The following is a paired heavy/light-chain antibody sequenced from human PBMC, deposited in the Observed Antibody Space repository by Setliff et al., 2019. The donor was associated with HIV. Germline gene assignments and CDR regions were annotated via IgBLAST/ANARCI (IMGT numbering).Heavy chain of an antibody. D-gene: IGHD3-22*01. V-gene: IGHV3-30-3*01. J-gene: IGHJ4*02. CDR1: GFTFSSYA. Sequence: QVQLVESGGGVVQPGRSLRLSCAASGFTFSSYAMHWVRQAPGKGLEWVAVISYDGSNKYYADSVKGRFTISRDNSKNTLYLQMNSLRAEDTAVYYCARGAMYYYDSSGYYPSCPDYWGQGTLVTVSS. CDR2: ISYDGSNK. CDR3: ARGAMYYYDSSGYYPSCPDY.
Light chain of an antibody. CDR2: KVS. V-gene: IGKV2-30*02. CDR3: MQGTHWPLT. J-gene: IGKJ4*01. CDR1: QSLVHSDGNTY. Sequence: DVVMTQSPLSLPVTLGQPASISCRSSQSLVHSDGNTYLNWFQQRPGQSPRRLIYKVSNRDSGVPDRFSGSGSGTDFTLKISRVEAEDVGVYYCMQGTHWPLTFGGGTKVEIK.